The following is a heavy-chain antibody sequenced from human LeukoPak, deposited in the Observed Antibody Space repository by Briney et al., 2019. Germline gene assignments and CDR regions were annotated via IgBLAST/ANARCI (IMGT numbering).Heavy chain of an antibody. CDR2: INSSSSYN. D-gene: IGHD3-22*01. J-gene: IGHJ4*02. CDR1: GFTFSSYC. V-gene: IGHV3-21*01. Sequence: GGSLRLSCAACGFTFSSYCMQWLHQAAGRGLAGVSSINSSSSYNYYADSVKGRFTISRDNAKNSLYLQMNSLRAEDTAVYYCARGSYYDSSGYYGIDWGQGTLVTVSS. CDR3: ARGSYYDSSGYYGID.